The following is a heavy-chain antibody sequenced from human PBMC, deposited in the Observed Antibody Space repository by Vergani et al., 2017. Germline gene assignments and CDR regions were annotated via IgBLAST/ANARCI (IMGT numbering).Heavy chain of an antibody. CDR1: GFTFSSY. CDR3: ARDQLRLGELSFPNL. V-gene: IGHV4-31*02. D-gene: IGHD3-16*02. CDR2: IYYSGST. J-gene: IGHJ3*01. Sequence: VQLVESGGGLVQPGGSLRLSCAASGFTFSSYWSWIRQHPGKGLEWIGYIYYSGSTYYNPSLKSRVTISVDTSKNQFSLKLSSVTAADTAVYYCARDQLRLGELSFPNLWGQGTMVTVSS.